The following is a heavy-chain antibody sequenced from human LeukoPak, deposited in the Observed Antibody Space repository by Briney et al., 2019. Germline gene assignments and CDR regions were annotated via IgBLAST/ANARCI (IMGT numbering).Heavy chain of an antibody. V-gene: IGHV4-38-2*02. CDR3: ARDRMSLVYGSGSYSVSGWYFDL. J-gene: IGHJ2*01. CDR2: IFHSGST. D-gene: IGHD3-10*01. Sequence: SETLSLTCTVSGYSISSGYYWGWIRQPPGKGLEWIGSIFHSGSTYYNPSLESRVTIPVDTSKNQFSLKLSSVTAADTAVYYCARDRMSLVYGSGSYSVSGWYFDLWGRGTLVTVSS. CDR1: GYSISSGYY.